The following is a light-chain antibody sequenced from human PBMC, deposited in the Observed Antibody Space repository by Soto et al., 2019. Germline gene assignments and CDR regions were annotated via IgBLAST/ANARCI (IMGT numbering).Light chain of an antibody. Sequence: EIVLTQSPGTLSLSPGERATLSCRASQSVSNNYLAWYQQKPGQAPRLLIYGASNRATSIPARFSGSRSGKELTLTITSLKSEDFAVYYCQQYNDWPPITFGGGTTVDIK. V-gene: IGKV3D-15*01. J-gene: IGKJ4*01. CDR1: QSVSNN. CDR2: GAS. CDR3: QQYNDWPPIT.